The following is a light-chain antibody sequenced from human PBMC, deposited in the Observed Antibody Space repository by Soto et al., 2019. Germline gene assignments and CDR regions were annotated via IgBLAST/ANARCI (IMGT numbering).Light chain of an antibody. CDR3: QQSYSTAW. Sequence: DIQMTQPPSSLSASVGERVTITCRASQSISSYLNWYQQKPGKAPKLLIYAASSLQSGVPSRFSGSGSGTDFTLTISSLQPEDFATYYCQQSYSTAWFGQGTKVEIK. CDR1: QSISSY. CDR2: AAS. J-gene: IGKJ1*01. V-gene: IGKV1-39*01.